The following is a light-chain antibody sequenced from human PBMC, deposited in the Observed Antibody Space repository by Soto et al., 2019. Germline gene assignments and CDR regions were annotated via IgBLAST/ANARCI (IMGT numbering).Light chain of an antibody. J-gene: IGKJ1*01. CDR2: GAS. Sequence: DTVMTQSPATLSVSPGERATVSCTASQSLSSNLAWYQQKPGQAPRLLIIGASERVTGIPARFSGSGSGTEFTLSISSLQSEDFAFYYCLQYNKWPPWTFGQGTKVEIK. CDR1: QSLSSN. V-gene: IGKV3-15*01. CDR3: LQYNKWPPWT.